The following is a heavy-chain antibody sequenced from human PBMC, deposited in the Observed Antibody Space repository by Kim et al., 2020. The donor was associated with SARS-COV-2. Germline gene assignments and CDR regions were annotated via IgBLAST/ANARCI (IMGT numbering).Heavy chain of an antibody. CDR2: INHSGST. D-gene: IGHD3-16*02. CDR1: GGSFSGYY. J-gene: IGHJ6*03. Sequence: SETLSLTCAVYGGSFSGYYWSWIRQPPGKGLEWIGEINHSGSTNYNPSLKSRVTISVDTSKNQFSLKLSSVTAADTAVYYCASLSYYYYMEVWGKGTTVT. V-gene: IGHV4-34*01. CDR3: ASLSYYYYMEV.